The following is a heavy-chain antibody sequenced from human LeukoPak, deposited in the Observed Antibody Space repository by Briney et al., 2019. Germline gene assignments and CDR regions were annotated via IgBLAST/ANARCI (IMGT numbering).Heavy chain of an antibody. V-gene: IGHV3-30*18. CDR3: AKDLCSDTSCSSRGIDY. CDR1: GLTFSTYV. Sequence: SGGSLRLSCAASGLTFSTYVMHWVRQVPGKGLEWVAVKDYCADSVKGRFTASKDNSKSTLYLQMNSLRAEDTAIYYCAKDLCSDTSCSSRGIDYWGQGTLVTVSS. J-gene: IGHJ4*02. CDR2: KD. D-gene: IGHD2-2*01.